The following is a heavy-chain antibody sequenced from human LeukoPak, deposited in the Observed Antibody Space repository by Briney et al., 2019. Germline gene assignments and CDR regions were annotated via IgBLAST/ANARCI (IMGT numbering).Heavy chain of an antibody. V-gene: IGHV4-34*01. CDR1: GGSFSGYY. CDR3: ARAPGSSGSFRMYYYYGMDV. Sequence: PSETLSLTCAVYGGSFSGYYWSWIRQPPGKGLEWIGEINHSGSTNYNPSLKSRVTISVDKSKNQFSLKLSSVTAADTAVYYCARAPGSSGSFRMYYYYGMDVWGQGTTVTVSS. CDR2: INHSGST. D-gene: IGHD3-10*01. J-gene: IGHJ6*02.